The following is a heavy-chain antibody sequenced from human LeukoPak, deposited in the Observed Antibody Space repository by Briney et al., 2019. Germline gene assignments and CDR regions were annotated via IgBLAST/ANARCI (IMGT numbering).Heavy chain of an antibody. V-gene: IGHV1-18*01. J-gene: IGHJ5*02. CDR2: ISAYNGNT. D-gene: IGHD2-2*01. CDR1: GYTFTSYG. CDR3: ARDKNVVVPTANWFDP. Sequence: ASVKVPCKASGYTFTSYGITWVRQAPGQGLEWMGWISAYNGNTNYAQKLQGRVTMTTDTSTSTAYMELRSLRSDDTAVYYCARDKNVVVPTANWFDPWGQGTLVTVSS.